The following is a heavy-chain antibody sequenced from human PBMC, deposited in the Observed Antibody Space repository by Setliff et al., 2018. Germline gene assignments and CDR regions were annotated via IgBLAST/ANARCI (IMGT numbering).Heavy chain of an antibody. CDR2: IYHSGST. CDR1: GYFISSGYY. J-gene: IGHJ4*02. V-gene: IGHV4-38-2*01. D-gene: IGHD2-15*01. CDR3: ARRHCSGGSCYSLNYFDY. Sequence: LETLSLTCAVSGYFISSGYYWGWIRQPPGKGLEWIGSIYHSGSTYYNPSLKSRVTISVDTSKKQFSLKLSSVTAADTAVYYCARRHCSGGSCYSLNYFDYWGQGTLVTVSS.